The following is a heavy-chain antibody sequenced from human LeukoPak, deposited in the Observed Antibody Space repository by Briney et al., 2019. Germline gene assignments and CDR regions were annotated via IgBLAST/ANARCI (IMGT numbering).Heavy chain of an antibody. CDR1: GGSISGTDYY. CDR3: ARESYYYDSSGRRHYYFDY. J-gene: IGHJ4*02. D-gene: IGHD3-22*01. CDR2: IYYSGST. Sequence: ETLSLTCTVSGGSISGTDYYWGWVRQPPGKGVERIGNIYYSGSTYYNPSLKSRVSISVDTSNNQFPLRLTSVTAADTAVYYCARESYYYDSSGRRHYYFDYWGQGTLVTVSS. V-gene: IGHV4-39*06.